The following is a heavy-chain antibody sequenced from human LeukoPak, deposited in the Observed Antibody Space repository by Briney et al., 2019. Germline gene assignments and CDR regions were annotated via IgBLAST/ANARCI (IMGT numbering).Heavy chain of an antibody. V-gene: IGHV4-59*08. J-gene: IGHJ4*02. CDR2: IYYSGST. CDR3: ARLEGGIVVVVAD. CDR1: GGSLSSYY. D-gene: IGHD2-15*01. Sequence: SETLSLTCTVSGGSLSSYYWSWLRQPPGKGLEWIGYIYYSGSTNYNPSLKSRVTISVDTSKNQFSLKLSSVTAADTAVYYCARLEGGIVVVVADRGQGTLVTVSS.